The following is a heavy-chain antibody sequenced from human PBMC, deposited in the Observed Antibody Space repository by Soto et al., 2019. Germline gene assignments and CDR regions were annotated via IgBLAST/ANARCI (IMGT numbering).Heavy chain of an antibody. D-gene: IGHD1-20*01. J-gene: IGHJ4*02. V-gene: IGHV4-59*08. CDR1: GGSISSYY. CDR3: ARQPAGITGSFDY. Sequence: PSETLSLTCTVSGGSISSYYWSWIRQPPGKGLEWIGYIYYSGSTNYNPSLKSRVTISVDTSKNQFSLKLSSVTAADTAVYYCARQPAGITGSFDYWGQGTLVTSPQ. CDR2: IYYSGST.